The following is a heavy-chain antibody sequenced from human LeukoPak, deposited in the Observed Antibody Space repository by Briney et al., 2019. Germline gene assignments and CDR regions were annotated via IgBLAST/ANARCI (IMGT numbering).Heavy chain of an antibody. Sequence: ASVKVSCKASGYTLTGYYMHWVRQAPGQGLEWMGWINPNSGGTNYAQKFQGRVTMTRDTSISTAYMELSRLRSDDTAVYYCARARSGSYYEFDYWGQGTLVTVSS. V-gene: IGHV1-2*02. CDR3: ARARSGSYYEFDY. J-gene: IGHJ4*02. D-gene: IGHD1-26*01. CDR2: INPNSGGT. CDR1: GYTLTGYY.